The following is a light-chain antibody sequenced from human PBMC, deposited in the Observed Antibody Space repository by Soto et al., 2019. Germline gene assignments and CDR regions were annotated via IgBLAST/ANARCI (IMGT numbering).Light chain of an antibody. CDR3: QQFDDSPPAFT. J-gene: IGKJ2*01. CDR2: GAS. Sequence: ESVLTQSPGTLSLSPGERATLSCRASQTVSSKYLTWYQQKPGQAPRLLLYGASIRATGIPGRFSGSRSGADFTLTISKLEPESFAVYYCQQFDDSPPAFTFGQGTKLEI. CDR1: QTVSSKY. V-gene: IGKV3-20*01.